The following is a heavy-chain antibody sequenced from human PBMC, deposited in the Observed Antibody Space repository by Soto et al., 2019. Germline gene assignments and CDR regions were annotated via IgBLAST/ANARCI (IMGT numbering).Heavy chain of an antibody. CDR3: ATGIQLWLEKGFEY. CDR2: FDPEDGET. V-gene: IGHV1-24*01. J-gene: IGHJ4*02. D-gene: IGHD5-18*01. Sequence: ASVKVSCKVSGYTLTELSMHWVRQAPGKGLEWMGGFDPEDGETIYAQKFQGRVTMTEDTSTDTAYMELSSLRSEDTAVYYCATGIQLWLEKGFEYWGQGTLVTVSS. CDR1: GYTLTELS.